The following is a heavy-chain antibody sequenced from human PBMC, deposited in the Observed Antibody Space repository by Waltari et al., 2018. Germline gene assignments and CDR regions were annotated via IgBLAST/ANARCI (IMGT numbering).Heavy chain of an antibody. D-gene: IGHD2-15*01. CDR3: ARDRGRGLYLDT. V-gene: IGHV4-4*02. CDR2: VRTTGKP. J-gene: IGHJ5*02. Sequence: QLQLQHSGPGLVKPSESLSLPCAVSGDFIGSSYWWIWVRQTPGKGLEWIGQVRTTGKPNDNASLDSRVTISIDTSTSRFSLTLASVSAADTAVYFCARDRGRGLYLDTWGQGILVTVSP. CDR1: GDFIGSSYW.